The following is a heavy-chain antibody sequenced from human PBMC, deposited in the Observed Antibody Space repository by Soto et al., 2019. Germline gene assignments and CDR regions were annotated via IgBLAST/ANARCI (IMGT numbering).Heavy chain of an antibody. CDR1: GYTFTSYG. V-gene: IGHV1-18*01. J-gene: IGHJ4*02. CDR2: ISAYNGNT. Sequence: QVQLVQSGAEVKKPGASVKVSCKASGYTFTSYGISWVRQAPGQGLEWMGWISAYNGNTNYAQKLQGRVTMTTDTSTSTAYLELRSQRSDDTAVDYCARFRGAGQWLVPSGEIDYWGQGTLVTVSS. D-gene: IGHD6-19*01. CDR3: ARFRGAGQWLVPSGEIDY.